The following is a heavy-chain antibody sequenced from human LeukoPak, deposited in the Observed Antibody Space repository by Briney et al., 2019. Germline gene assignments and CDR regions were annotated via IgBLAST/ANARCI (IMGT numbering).Heavy chain of an antibody. CDR3: ASLGGYCSSVSCYQYCYL. CDR1: GGSISSRSYY. CDR2: IHYRGSN. D-gene: IGHD2-2*01. J-gene: IGHJ2*01. Sequence: PSETLSLTCTLSGGSISSRSYYWGWIRQPPGKGLEWIGNIHYRGSNFYTPSLKSRVTISVDTSKIQFSLKLSSVTASDTAVYYCASLGGYCSSVSCYQYCYLWGGGTLVTVSS. V-gene: IGHV4-39*01.